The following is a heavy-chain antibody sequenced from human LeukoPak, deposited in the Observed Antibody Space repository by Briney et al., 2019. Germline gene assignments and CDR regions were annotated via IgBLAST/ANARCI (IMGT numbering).Heavy chain of an antibody. CDR1: GFAVRANY. Sequence: SGGSLRLSCVASGFAVRANYMTWVRQAPGKRPECVSVLYSGGGSYYADSVKGRFTISRDDSWNTLYLQMDNLRGEDTAIYYCAREFRDAFDIWGQGTAVTVSS. CDR2: LYSGGGS. D-gene: IGHD3-10*01. V-gene: IGHV3-53*01. J-gene: IGHJ3*02. CDR3: AREFRDAFDI.